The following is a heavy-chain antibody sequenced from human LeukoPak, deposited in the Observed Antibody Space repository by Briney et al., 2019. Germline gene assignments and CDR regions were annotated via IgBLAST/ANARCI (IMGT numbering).Heavy chain of an antibody. D-gene: IGHD6-13*01. V-gene: IGHV3-23*01. J-gene: IGHJ5*02. CDR2: ISGSGGST. CDR1: GFTFSSYA. Sequence: GGSLRLSCAASGFTFSSYAMSWVRQAPGKGLEWVSAISGSGGSTYYADSVKGRFTISRDNSKNTLYLQMNSLRAEDTAVYYCAKDGTYHIYSSSWYWFDPWGQGTLVTVSS. CDR3: AKDGTYHIYSSSWYWFDP.